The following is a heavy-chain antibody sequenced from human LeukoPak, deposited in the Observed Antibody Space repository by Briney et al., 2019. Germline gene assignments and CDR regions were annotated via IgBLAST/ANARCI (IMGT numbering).Heavy chain of an antibody. CDR2: TYYRSKWFN. J-gene: IGHJ4*02. V-gene: IGHV6-1*01. CDR3: ARGTRNAFDS. CDR1: GDGVSTNNAAA. Sequence: SQTLSLTCVLSGDGVSTNNAAAWTWFRQSPSRGLEWLGRTYYRSKWFNEYAISVKSRMLINADTSRNQFSLQLNSVTPEDTAMYYCARGTRNAFDSWGQGTLVTVSS. D-gene: IGHD2-2*01.